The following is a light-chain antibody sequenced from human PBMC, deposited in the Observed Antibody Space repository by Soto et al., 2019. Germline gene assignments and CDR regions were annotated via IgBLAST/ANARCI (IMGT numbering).Light chain of an antibody. CDR1: QSVDIF. Sequence: EIVLTQSPASLSLSPGERATLSCRASQSVDIFLAWYQQKPGRTPRLLIYDTSNRATGIPARFSGSGSGTDFTLTISRLEPEDFAVYYCQVRTDWPPFKYTFGQGTKLEVK. J-gene: IGKJ2*01. CDR3: QVRTDWPPFKYT. V-gene: IGKV3-11*01. CDR2: DTS.